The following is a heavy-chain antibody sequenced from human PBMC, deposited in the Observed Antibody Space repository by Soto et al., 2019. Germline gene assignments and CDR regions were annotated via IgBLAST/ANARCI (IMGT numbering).Heavy chain of an antibody. J-gene: IGHJ6*02. CDR1: GYTFNHYF. D-gene: IGHD3-3*02. CDR2: INPHSGAA. V-gene: IGHV1-2*04. CDR3: ARDKDRPQLGGNYYYILDV. Sequence: ASVKVSCKASGYTFNHYFIHWVRQAPGQGLEWMGRINPHSGAAEYAPKFQGWVTVTRNSSISTAYLELSRLRSDDPAVYYCARDKDRPQLGGNYYYILDVWGQGTAVTVSS.